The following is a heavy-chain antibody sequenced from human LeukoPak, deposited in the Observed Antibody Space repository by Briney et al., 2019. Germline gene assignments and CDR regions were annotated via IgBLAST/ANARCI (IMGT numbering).Heavy chain of an antibody. CDR2: INHCGSN. CDR3: ATTPYGGNNDYCYYMDV. V-gene: IGHV4-34*01. D-gene: IGHD4-23*01. Sequence: PSDTLSLTCAVYGRPFSGYYWRWIRQPPGKGLEWIGYINHCGSNNYHPPLKSRVTISVETSKNQFSLNLSSVTAADTAVYYCATTPYGGNNDYCYYMDVWGKGTTVTVSS. CDR1: GRPFSGYY. J-gene: IGHJ6*03.